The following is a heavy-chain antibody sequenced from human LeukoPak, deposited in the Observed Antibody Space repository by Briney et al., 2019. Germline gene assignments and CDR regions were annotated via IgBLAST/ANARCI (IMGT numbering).Heavy chain of an antibody. CDR2: ISGSGDRT. CDR1: VYTLSTYP. CDR3: ARDRGRYYDSRGFYWGYYFDS. J-gene: IGHJ4*02. D-gene: IGHD3-22*01. Sequence: GGSLRLSCAASVYTLSTYPVTWVPQAPGKGLEWVSTISGSGDRTFYAESVKGRFTISRDNSKDTLYLQMSSVRVDCTAVYYCARDRGRYYDSRGFYWGYYFDSWGQGILVTVST. V-gene: IGHV3-23*01.